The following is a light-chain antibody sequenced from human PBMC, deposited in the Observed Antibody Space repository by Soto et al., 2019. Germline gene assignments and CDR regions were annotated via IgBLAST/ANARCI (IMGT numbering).Light chain of an antibody. J-gene: IGLJ1*01. V-gene: IGLV2-14*01. CDR2: EVS. CDR1: SSDVGGYNY. Sequence: QSALTQPASVSGSPGQSITISCTGTSSDVGGYNYVSWYQQHPGKAPKLMISEVSNRPSGVSRRFSGSKSGNTASLTISGLQAEDEAGYYCCSYRDTCPLYVFGTGTKLTVL. CDR3: CSYRDTCPLYV.